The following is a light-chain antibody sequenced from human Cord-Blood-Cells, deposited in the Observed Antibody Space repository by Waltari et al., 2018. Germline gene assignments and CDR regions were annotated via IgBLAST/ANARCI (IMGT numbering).Light chain of an antibody. CDR3: CSYAGSYTYWV. J-gene: IGLJ3*02. Sequence: QSALTQPRSVSGSPGQSVTISCTGTSSDVGGYNDVSWYQQHPGKAPTLMIYDVSKRPSAVPDRFSGSKSGNTASLTISGLQAEDEADYYCCSYAGSYTYWVFGGGTKLTVL. CDR2: DVS. CDR1: SSDVGGYND. V-gene: IGLV2-11*01.